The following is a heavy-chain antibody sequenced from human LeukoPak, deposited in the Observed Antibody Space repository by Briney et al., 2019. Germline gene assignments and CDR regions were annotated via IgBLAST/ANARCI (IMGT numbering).Heavy chain of an antibody. J-gene: IGHJ4*02. D-gene: IGHD3-3*01. CDR2: INHSGST. CDR1: GGSFSGYY. Sequence: SETLSLTCAVYGGSFSGYYWSWIRQPPGKGLEWIGEINHSGSTNYNPSLKSRVTISVDTSKNQFSLKLSSVTAADTAVYYCARGLLPRITIFGVVITINYFDYWGQGTLVTVSS. V-gene: IGHV4-34*01. CDR3: ARGLLPRITIFGVVITINYFDY.